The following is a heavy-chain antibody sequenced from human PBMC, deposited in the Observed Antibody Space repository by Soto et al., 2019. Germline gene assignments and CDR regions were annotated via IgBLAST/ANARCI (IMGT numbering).Heavy chain of an antibody. J-gene: IGHJ4*02. CDR1: GFPFGSHA. V-gene: IGHV3-23*01. CDR3: TKSSGGSSSVGMDY. Sequence: EVQLLESGGGLVQPGGSLRLSCAASGFPFGSHAMSWVRQAPGKGLEWVSLVSGNGGTTNYADSVKGRFTISRDNSRDTLRLQMTALTMENSSVYYCTKSSGGSSSVGMDYWGQVARVTVSS. CDR2: VSGNGGTT. D-gene: IGHD6-6*01.